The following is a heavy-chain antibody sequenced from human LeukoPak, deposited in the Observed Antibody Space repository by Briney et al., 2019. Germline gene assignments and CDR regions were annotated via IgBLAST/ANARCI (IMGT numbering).Heavy chain of an antibody. D-gene: IGHD4-17*01. CDR3: ARRPNLPADFGDYWRCDI. V-gene: IGHV4-39*01. Sequence: SETLSLTCSISGVSISRSFYYWGWIRQPPGKRLEWIGNIYYTGSTYYNPSLKSRVSMSVDTSKNQFSLNLISVTAADTAVYFCARRPNLPADFGDYWRCDIWGQGRGVTVSS. CDR1: GVSISRSFYY. J-gene: IGHJ3*02. CDR2: IYYTGST.